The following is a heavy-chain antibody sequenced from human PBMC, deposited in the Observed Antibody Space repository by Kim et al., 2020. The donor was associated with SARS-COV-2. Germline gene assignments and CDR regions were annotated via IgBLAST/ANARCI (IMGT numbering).Heavy chain of an antibody. V-gene: IGHV4-39*01. J-gene: IGHJ4*01. D-gene: IGHD5-18*01. CDR2: IYYSGST. Sequence: SETLSLTCTVSGGSISSSSYYWGWIRQPPGKGLEWIGSIYYSGSTYYNPSLKSRVTISVDTSKNQFSLKLSSVTAADTAVYYCARLPDVDTAMEFDYWGQGTLVTVSS. CDR3: ARLPDVDTAMEFDY. CDR1: GGSISSSSYY.